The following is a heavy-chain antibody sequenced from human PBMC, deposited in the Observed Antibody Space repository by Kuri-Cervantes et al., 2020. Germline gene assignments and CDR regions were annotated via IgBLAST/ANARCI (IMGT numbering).Heavy chain of an antibody. D-gene: IGHD3-10*01. CDR3: AALGSYLY. Sequence: GGSLRLSCAASGFTFSSYDMHWVRQVTGKGLEWVSAIATTGDTYYSGSVKGRFTISRENAKSSMYLQMNSLRAGDTAVYYCAALGSYLYWGRGTLVTVSS. V-gene: IGHV3-13*01. J-gene: IGHJ4*02. CDR2: IATTGDT. CDR1: GFTFSSYD.